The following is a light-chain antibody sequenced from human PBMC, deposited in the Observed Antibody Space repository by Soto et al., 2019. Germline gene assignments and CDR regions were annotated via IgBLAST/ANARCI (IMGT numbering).Light chain of an antibody. CDR2: YDS. Sequence: SYELTQPPSVSVAPGKTASVACGGSNIGSKSVHWYQKKSGQAPVLVMYYDSDRPSGIPERFSGSNSGNTATLTISRGEAGHEADYYCQVWDISSGHVVFGGGTKLTVL. CDR3: QVWDISSGHVV. CDR1: NIGSKS. J-gene: IGLJ3*02. V-gene: IGLV3-21*01.